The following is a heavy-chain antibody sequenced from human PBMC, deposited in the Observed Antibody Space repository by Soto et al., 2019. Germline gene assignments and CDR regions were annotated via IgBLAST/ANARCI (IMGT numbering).Heavy chain of an antibody. CDR1: GYTFASYA. CDR2: ISAYNGNT. J-gene: IGHJ4*02. Sequence: QVQLVQSGAEVKKPGASVKVSCKASGYTFASYAISWMRQAPGQGLEWMGWISAYNGNTNYAQKLQGRVTMTTDTPTSTAYMELRSLXXXXXXXYYCARDPPPPDYWGQGTLVTVSS. CDR3: ARDPPPPDY. V-gene: IGHV1-18*01.